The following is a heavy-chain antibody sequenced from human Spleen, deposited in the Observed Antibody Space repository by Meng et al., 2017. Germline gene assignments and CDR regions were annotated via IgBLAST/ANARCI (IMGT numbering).Heavy chain of an antibody. D-gene: IGHD2-15*01. CDR1: GGSISSGDYY. V-gene: IGHV4-30-4*01. CDR2: IYYSGST. Sequence: QVPLQESGPGMVKPAQTRSLTCTVSGGSISSGDYYWSWIRQPPGKGLEWIGYIYYSGSTYYNPSLKSRVTISGDTSKNQFSLKLSSVTAADTAVYYCARQATGYCSGGSCYSDSIFDYWGQGTLVTVSS. J-gene: IGHJ4*02. CDR3: ARQATGYCSGGSCYSDSIFDY.